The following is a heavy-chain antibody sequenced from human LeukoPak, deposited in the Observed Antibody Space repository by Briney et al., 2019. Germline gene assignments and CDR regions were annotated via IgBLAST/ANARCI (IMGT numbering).Heavy chain of an antibody. J-gene: IGHJ4*02. Sequence: GRSLRLSCAASGFTFNSDVMSWDRQASGKGLERVSTVTGSGSATYYADSVKGRFIISRDNSKNTLYLQMNSLRADDTALYYCAKGMSTVMGGTDYSGQGTLVTVSS. V-gene: IGHV3-23*01. CDR1: GFTFNSDV. CDR2: VTGSGSAT. D-gene: IGHD5/OR15-5a*01. CDR3: AKGMSTVMGGTDY.